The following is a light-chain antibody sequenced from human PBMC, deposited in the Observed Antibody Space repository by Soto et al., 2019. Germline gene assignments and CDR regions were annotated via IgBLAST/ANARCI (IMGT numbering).Light chain of an antibody. Sequence: DIKMTQSPSTLSTSVGDRVTMTCRASQSISSWLAWYQQKPGKAPKLLIYDASSLESGVPSWFSGSGSGTEFTLTISSLQPDDFATYYCQQYNSYPLTFGQGTKVEIK. J-gene: IGKJ1*01. V-gene: IGKV1-5*01. CDR1: QSISSW. CDR3: QQYNSYPLT. CDR2: DAS.